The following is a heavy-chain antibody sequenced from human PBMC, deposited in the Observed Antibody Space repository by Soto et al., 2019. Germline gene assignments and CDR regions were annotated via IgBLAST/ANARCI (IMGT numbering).Heavy chain of an antibody. D-gene: IGHD2-15*01. V-gene: IGHV1-18*01. CDR3: AREGSYGWYDC. CDR1: GYTFSSHG. Sequence: ASVKVSCKASGYTFSSHGIIWVRQAPGQGLEWMGWISGYNGNAKYAQRFQGRVTMTTDTSTSTVYMDLRSLGSDGSAAYYCAREGSYGWYDCWGQGTLVTVS. J-gene: IGHJ5*01. CDR2: ISGYNGNA.